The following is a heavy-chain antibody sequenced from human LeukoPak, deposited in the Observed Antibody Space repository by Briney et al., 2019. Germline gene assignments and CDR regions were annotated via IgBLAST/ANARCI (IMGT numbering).Heavy chain of an antibody. Sequence: GESLRLSCAASGFTFHDYAMHWVRQAPGKGLGWVSLISGDGGSTYYADSVKGRFTISRDNSKNSLYLQMNSLRTEDTALYYCTKDKVQYCTNGVCYSPGDYWGQGTQVTVSS. CDR1: GFTFHDYA. J-gene: IGHJ4*02. D-gene: IGHD2-8*01. V-gene: IGHV3-43*02. CDR3: TKDKVQYCTNGVCYSPGDY. CDR2: ISGDGGST.